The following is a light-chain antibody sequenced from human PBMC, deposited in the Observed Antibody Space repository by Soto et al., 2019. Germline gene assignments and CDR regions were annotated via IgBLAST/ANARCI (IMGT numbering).Light chain of an antibody. CDR2: GNS. V-gene: IGLV1-40*01. Sequence: QSVLTQPPSVSGAPGQRVTISCTGSSSNIGAGYGVHWYQQLPGTAPKLLIYGNSNRPSRVPDRFSGSKSGTSASLAITGLQAEDEADYYCQSYDSSLSGYVFGTGTKVTV. CDR1: SSNIGAGYG. CDR3: QSYDSSLSGYV. J-gene: IGLJ1*01.